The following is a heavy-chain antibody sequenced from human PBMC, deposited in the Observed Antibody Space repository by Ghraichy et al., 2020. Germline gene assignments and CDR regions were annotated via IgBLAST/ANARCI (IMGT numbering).Heavy chain of an antibody. CDR3: ARDARDYGDYVSAFDI. D-gene: IGHD4-17*01. CDR1: GFTFSSYD. CDR2: IGTAGDT. Sequence: GGSLRLSCAASGFTFSSYDMHWVRQATGKGLEWVSAIGTAGDTYYPGSVKGRFTISRENAKNSLYLQMNSLRAGDTAVYYCARDARDYGDYVSAFDIWGQGTMVTVSS. V-gene: IGHV3-13*01. J-gene: IGHJ3*02.